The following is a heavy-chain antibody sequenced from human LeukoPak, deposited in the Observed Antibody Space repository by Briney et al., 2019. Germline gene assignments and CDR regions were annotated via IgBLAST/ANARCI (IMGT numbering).Heavy chain of an antibody. V-gene: IGHV3-7*01. J-gene: IGHJ3*02. CDR2: INRDGGAQ. Sequence: GGSLRLSCSASGFTFSTYWMSWVRQAPGKGLECMANINRDGGAQNYVDSVKGRFTISRDNAKDSLFLQMNNLRAEDTALYYCARDGIPTYAFDIWGQGTVVTVSP. D-gene: IGHD1-26*01. CDR1: GFTFSTYW. CDR3: ARDGIPTYAFDI.